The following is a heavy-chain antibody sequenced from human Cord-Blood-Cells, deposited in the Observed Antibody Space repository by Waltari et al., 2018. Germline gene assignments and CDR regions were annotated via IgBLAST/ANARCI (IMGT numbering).Heavy chain of an antibody. D-gene: IGHD6-6*01. Sequence: EVQLVESGGGLVQPGGSLRLSCAAPGFTFSSYWMSWVRQAPGKGLEWVANIKQDGSEKYYVDSVKGRFTISRDNAKNSLYLQMNSLRAEDTAVYYCARGRSSGNYFDYWGQGTLVTVSS. J-gene: IGHJ4*02. CDR2: IKQDGSEK. CDR1: GFTFSSYW. V-gene: IGHV3-7*01. CDR3: ARGRSSGNYFDY.